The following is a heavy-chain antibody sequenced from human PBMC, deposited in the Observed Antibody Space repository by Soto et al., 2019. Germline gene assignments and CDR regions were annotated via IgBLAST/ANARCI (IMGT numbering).Heavy chain of an antibody. Sequence: GGSLRPSCAASGFTFSSYGMHWVRQAPGKGLEWEAVISYDGSNKYYADSAKGRFTISRDNSKNTLYLQMNSLRAEDTAVYYCAKDFWSGYPINSDYWGQGTLGTVSS. V-gene: IGHV3-30*18. D-gene: IGHD3-3*01. CDR1: GFTFSSYG. CDR2: ISYDGSNK. CDR3: AKDFWSGYPINSDY. J-gene: IGHJ4*02.